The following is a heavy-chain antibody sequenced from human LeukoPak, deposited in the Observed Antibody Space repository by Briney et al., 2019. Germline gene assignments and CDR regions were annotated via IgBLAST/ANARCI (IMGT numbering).Heavy chain of an antibody. Sequence: ASETLSLTCTVSGGSISRSNWWSWVRQPPGKGLEWIGEIHDTGSTNYNPPLKSRATMSLDKSKNQFSLNLNSVTAADTAVYYCATYYDILSGYTFDYWGQGTLVAVSS. D-gene: IGHD3-9*01. CDR1: GGSISRSNW. CDR3: ATYYDILSGYTFDY. J-gene: IGHJ4*02. CDR2: IHDTGST. V-gene: IGHV4-4*02.